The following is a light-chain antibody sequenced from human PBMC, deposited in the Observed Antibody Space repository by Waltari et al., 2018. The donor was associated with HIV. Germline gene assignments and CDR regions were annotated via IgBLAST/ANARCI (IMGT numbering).Light chain of an antibody. Sequence: DIQMTQSPPSLSASVGDRVTITCQASQDISNYLNWYQQKPGKAPKVLIYDASNLSTGVPSRFSGSGSGTDFTFTINNVQPDDSASYFCQQYEALPLTFGRETMVEIK. CDR1: QDISNY. V-gene: IGKV1-33*01. J-gene: IGKJ4*01. CDR2: DAS. CDR3: QQYEALPLT.